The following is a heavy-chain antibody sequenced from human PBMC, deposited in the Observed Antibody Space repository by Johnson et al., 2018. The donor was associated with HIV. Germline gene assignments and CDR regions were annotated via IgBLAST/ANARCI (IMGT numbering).Heavy chain of an antibody. CDR3: ARGVVGVLSNVFDF. CDR2: ISSNGDST. V-gene: IGHV3-64*01. Sequence: VQLVESGGGLVQPGGSLRLSCAASGFTFSSYAMHWVRQAPGKGLEYVSAISSNGDSTYYANSVKGRFTISRDNSKNTLYLQMGSLRTEDTAVYYCARGVVGVLSNVFDFGGQGTMVTVSS. J-gene: IGHJ3*01. CDR1: GFTFSSYA. D-gene: IGHD3-16*01.